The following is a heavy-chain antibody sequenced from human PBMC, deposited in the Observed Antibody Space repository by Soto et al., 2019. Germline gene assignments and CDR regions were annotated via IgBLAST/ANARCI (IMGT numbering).Heavy chain of an antibody. CDR3: ARHIKLSSMANYFDS. CDR1: GYSFTSYW. Sequence: GEPLKISCKGSGYSFTSYWIAWVRQMPWKGLECMGIIYPGDSDTRYSPSFQGQVTISVDKSIHTAYLQWSSLRASDTAIYYCARHIKLSSMANYFDSWAQGALVTVSS. J-gene: IGHJ4*02. CDR2: IYPGDSDT. V-gene: IGHV5-51*01. D-gene: IGHD1-20*01.